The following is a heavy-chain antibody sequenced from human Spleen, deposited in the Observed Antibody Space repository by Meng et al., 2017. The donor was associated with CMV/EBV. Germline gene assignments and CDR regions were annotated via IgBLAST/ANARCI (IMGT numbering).Heavy chain of an antibody. CDR3: ARVFGDIVVVPAAIRPYYYGMDV. CDR1: GDTFTGHY. CDR2: INPNSGGT. D-gene: IGHD2-2*02. J-gene: IGHJ6*02. V-gene: IGHV1-2*02. Sequence: ASVKVSCKACGDTFTGHYMNWVRQAPGQGLEWMGWINPNSGGTNYAQKFQGRVTMTRDTSISTAYMELSRLRSDDTAVYYCARVFGDIVVVPAAIRPYYYGMDVWGQGTTVTVSS.